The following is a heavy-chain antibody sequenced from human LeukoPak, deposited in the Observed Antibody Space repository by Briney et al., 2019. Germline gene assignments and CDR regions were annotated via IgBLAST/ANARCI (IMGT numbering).Heavy chain of an antibody. Sequence: ASVKVSCKASGYTFTIYGISWVRQAPGQGLEWMGWVSAYNGNTNYAQKLQGRVTMTTDASTSTAYMELRSLRSDDTAVYYCARPRYDYVWGSYDNWFDPWGQGTLVTVSS. D-gene: IGHD3-16*01. V-gene: IGHV1-18*01. CDR2: VSAYNGNT. CDR1: GYTFTIYG. J-gene: IGHJ5*02. CDR3: ARPRYDYVWGSYDNWFDP.